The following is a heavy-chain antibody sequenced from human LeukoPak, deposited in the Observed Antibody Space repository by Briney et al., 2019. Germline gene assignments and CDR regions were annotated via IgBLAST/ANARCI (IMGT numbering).Heavy chain of an antibody. J-gene: IGHJ4*02. V-gene: IGHV3-23*01. D-gene: IGHD3-22*01. CDR2: ISGSGGST. CDR3: AKTRGPTYYYDSSGFDY. Sequence: GGSLRLSCAASGFTFSNYAMSWVRQAPGKGLEWVSAISGSGGSTYYADSVKGRFTISRDNSKNTLYLQMNSLRAEDTAVYYCAKTRGPTYYYDSSGFDYWGQGTLVTVSS. CDR1: GFTFSNYA.